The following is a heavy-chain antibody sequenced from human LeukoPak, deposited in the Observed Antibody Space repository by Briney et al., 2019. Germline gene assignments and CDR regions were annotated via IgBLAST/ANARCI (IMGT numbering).Heavy chain of an antibody. D-gene: IGHD2-15*01. CDR1: GGSISSYY. CDR2: IYYSGTT. V-gene: IGHV4-59*01. CDR3: ARVLGYCSGGSCSGWFDP. J-gene: IGHJ5*02. Sequence: KPSETLSLTCTVSGGSISSYYWSWIRQPPGKGLEWSGYIYYSGTTNYHPSLKSRVTLSVDTSKNQFSLKLSSVTAADTAVYYCARVLGYCSGGSCSGWFDPWGQGTLVTVSS.